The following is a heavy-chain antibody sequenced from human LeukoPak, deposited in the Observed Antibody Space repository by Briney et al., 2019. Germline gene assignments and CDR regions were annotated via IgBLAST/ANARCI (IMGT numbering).Heavy chain of an antibody. J-gene: IGHJ4*02. CDR3: ARYYDILTGYLYYFDY. CDR2: IKEDGSEK. Sequence: GGSLRLSCAASGFTFSSYWMSWVRQAPGKGLEWVANIKEDGSEKDYVDSVKGRFTISRDNAKNSLYLQMNSLRAEDTAVYYCARYYDILTGYLYYFDYWGLGTLVTVSS. CDR1: GFTFSSYW. D-gene: IGHD3-9*01. V-gene: IGHV3-7*01.